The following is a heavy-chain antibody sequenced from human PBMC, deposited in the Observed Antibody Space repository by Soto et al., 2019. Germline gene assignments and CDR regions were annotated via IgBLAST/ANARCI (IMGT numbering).Heavy chain of an antibody. CDR2: IYSGGST. J-gene: IGHJ6*02. V-gene: IGHV3-66*01. Sequence: EVQLVESGGGLVQPGGSLRLSCAASGFTVSSNYTSWVRQAPGKGLEWVSVIYSGGSTYYADSVKGRFTISRDNSKNTLYLQMNSLRAEDTAVYYCAREDYGDYDNGGYGMDVWGQGTTVTVSS. CDR3: AREDYGDYDNGGYGMDV. D-gene: IGHD4-17*01. CDR1: GFTVSSNY.